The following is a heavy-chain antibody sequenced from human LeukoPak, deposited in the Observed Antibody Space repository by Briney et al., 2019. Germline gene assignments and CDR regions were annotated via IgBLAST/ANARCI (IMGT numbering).Heavy chain of an antibody. CDR1: GFTFSSYA. Sequence: PGGSLRLSCAASGFTFSSYAMHWVRQAPGKGLEWVAVISYDGSNKYYADSVKGRFTISRNDSKNALNLQMNSLRDEDTAVYYCARESTVILCYFDYWGQGTLVTVSS. D-gene: IGHD2-15*01. CDR2: ISYDGSNK. CDR3: ARESTVILCYFDY. J-gene: IGHJ4*02. V-gene: IGHV3-30*04.